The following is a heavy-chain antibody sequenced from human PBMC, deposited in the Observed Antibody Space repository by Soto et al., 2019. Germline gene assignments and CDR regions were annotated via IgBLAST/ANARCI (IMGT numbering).Heavy chain of an antibody. Sequence: EVRLVESGGGLVKPGGSLRLSCAASGFTCSSHSMDWVPQVPGRGLEWVASISSSSTYIYYADSVKGRFIISRDNAKNSLFLQMTSLRAEDTADYYCVTRIPTLRPFDYWGQGTLVTVSS. V-gene: IGHV3-21*01. CDR1: GFTCSSHS. CDR2: ISSSSTYI. CDR3: VTRIPTLRPFDY. J-gene: IGHJ4*02. D-gene: IGHD1-20*01.